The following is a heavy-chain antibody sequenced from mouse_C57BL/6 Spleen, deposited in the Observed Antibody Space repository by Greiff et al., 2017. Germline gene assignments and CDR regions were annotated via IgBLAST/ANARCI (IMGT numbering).Heavy chain of an antibody. D-gene: IGHD4-1*01. CDR2: IHPSDSDT. V-gene: IGHV1-74*01. J-gene: IGHJ1*03. Sequence: QVHVKQPGAELVKPGASVKVSCKASGYTFTSYWMHWVKQRPGQGLEWIGRIHPSDSDTNYNQKFKGKATLTVDKSSSTAYMQLSSLTSEDSAVDDCAIGQLTGTWYFGGWGTGTTVTVSS. CDR3: AIGQLTGTWYFGG. CDR1: GYTFTSYW.